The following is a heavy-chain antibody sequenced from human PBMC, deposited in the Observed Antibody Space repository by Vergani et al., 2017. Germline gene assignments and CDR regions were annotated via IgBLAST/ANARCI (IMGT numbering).Heavy chain of an antibody. CDR2: ISNSGNTI. CDR1: GFSFSDHY. J-gene: IGHJ3*02. Sequence: QVQLVESGGGLVKPGGSLGLSCAASGFSFSDHYMTWIRQAPGKGLEWVSYISNSGNTIEYADSVKGRFSISRDNAKSSLFLQMDSLRAEDTAVYYCARDXRDYNNYPGTFDIWGQGSMVTVSS. D-gene: IGHD5-24*01. CDR3: ARDXRDYNNYPGTFDI. V-gene: IGHV3-11*01.